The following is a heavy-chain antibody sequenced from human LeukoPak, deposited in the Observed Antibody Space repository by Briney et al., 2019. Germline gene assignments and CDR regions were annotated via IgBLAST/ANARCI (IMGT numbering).Heavy chain of an antibody. CDR3: ARDIVGAAYYWFDP. V-gene: IGHV4-31*03. J-gene: IGHJ5*02. CDR1: GGSISSGGYN. Sequence: SETLSLTCTVSGGSISSGGYNWSWIRQHPGKGLEWIGYIYYSGSTYYNPSLKSRVTISVDTSKNQFSLKLSSVTAADTAVYYCARDIVGAAYYWFDPWGQGTLVTVSS. D-gene: IGHD1-26*01. CDR2: IYYSGST.